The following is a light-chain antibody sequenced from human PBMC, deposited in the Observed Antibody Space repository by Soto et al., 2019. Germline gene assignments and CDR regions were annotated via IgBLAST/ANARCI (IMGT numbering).Light chain of an antibody. CDR2: DAS. CDR3: QQYNSYSYT. J-gene: IGKJ2*01. Sequence: DIQMTQSPSTLSASVGDRVTITCRASQSISWRLAWYQQQPGKAPKLLIYDASSLESGVPSRFSGRRSGTEFTLTISSLQPDDFATYFCQQYNSYSYTFGQGTKLEI. V-gene: IGKV1-5*01. CDR1: QSISWR.